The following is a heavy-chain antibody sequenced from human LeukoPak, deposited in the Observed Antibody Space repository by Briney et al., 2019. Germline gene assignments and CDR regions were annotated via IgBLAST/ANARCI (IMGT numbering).Heavy chain of an antibody. J-gene: IGHJ4*02. CDR2: IWHDGSNK. CDR3: AAGIVATDTFDY. V-gene: IGHV3-33*01. CDR1: GFTFSSYG. D-gene: IGHD5-12*01. Sequence: GGSLRLSCAASGFTFSSYGMHWVRQAPGKGLEWLAVIWHDGSNKYYADSVKGRFTISRDNSKNTLYLQMNSLRAEDTAVYYCAAGIVATDTFDYWGQGTLVTVSS.